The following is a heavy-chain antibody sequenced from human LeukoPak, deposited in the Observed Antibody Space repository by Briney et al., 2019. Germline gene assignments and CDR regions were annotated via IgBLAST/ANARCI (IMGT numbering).Heavy chain of an antibody. D-gene: IGHD3-10*01. Sequence: ASVKVSCKASGYTFTGYYMHWVRQAPGQGLEWMGRINPNSGGTNYAQKFQGRVTMTRDTSISTAYMELSRLRSDDTAVYYCARDIITMVRGVMKPFDNWGQGTLVTVSS. CDR2: INPNSGGT. CDR1: GYTFTGYY. J-gene: IGHJ4*02. V-gene: IGHV1-2*06. CDR3: ARDIITMVRGVMKPFDN.